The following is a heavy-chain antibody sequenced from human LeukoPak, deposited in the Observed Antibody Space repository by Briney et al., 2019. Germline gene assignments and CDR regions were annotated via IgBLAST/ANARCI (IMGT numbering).Heavy chain of an antibody. D-gene: IGHD2-15*01. V-gene: IGHV3-30*18. Sequence: PGRSLRLSCAASGFTFSSYGMHWVRQAPGKGLEWVAVISYDGSNKYYADSVKGRFTISRDNSKNTLYLQMNSLRAEDTAVYYCAKVKWCSGGSCYSVAFDIWGQGTMVTVSS. CDR1: GFTFSSYG. J-gene: IGHJ3*02. CDR2: ISYDGSNK. CDR3: AKVKWCSGGSCYSVAFDI.